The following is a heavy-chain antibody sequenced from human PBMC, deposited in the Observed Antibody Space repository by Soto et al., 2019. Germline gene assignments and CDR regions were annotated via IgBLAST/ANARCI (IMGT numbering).Heavy chain of an antibody. V-gene: IGHV4-59*08. CDR1: GGSISSYY. D-gene: IGHD4-4*01. CDR3: ARRLQVWGTYYYYMDV. CDR2: IYYSGST. Sequence: PSETLSLTCTVSGGSISSYYWSWTRQPPGKGLEWIGYIYYSGSTNYNPSLKSRVTISVDTSKNQFSLKLSSVTAADTAVYYCARRLQVWGTYYYYMDVWGKGTTVTVSS. J-gene: IGHJ6*03.